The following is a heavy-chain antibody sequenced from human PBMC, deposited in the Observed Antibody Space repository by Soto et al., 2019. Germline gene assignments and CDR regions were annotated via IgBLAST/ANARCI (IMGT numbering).Heavy chain of an antibody. Sequence: SVKVSCKTSGGTFSSYAISWVRQAPGQGLEWRGVSIPIFGTANYAHKFQGRVTITSDESTSTAYMELSSLRSEDTAAYYCAREFYYDILTAYPWFDXWGQGTLVTVSX. J-gene: IGHJ5*02. V-gene: IGHV1-69*13. CDR1: GGTFSSYA. D-gene: IGHD3-9*01. CDR2: SIPIFGTA. CDR3: AREFYYDILTAYPWFDX.